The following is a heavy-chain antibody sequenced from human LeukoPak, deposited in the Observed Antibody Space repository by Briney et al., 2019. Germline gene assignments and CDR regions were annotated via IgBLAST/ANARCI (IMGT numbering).Heavy chain of an antibody. D-gene: IGHD6-19*01. J-gene: IGHJ4*02. V-gene: IGHV4-39*01. CDR2: IFYSGST. CDR1: GASISSSRYY. CDR3: ARRGSSGSYFDY. Sequence: SETLSLICTVSGASISSSRYYWGWMRQPPGKGVEWIGTIFYSGSTYYNPSLKSRVTISVDTSKNQFSLKLSSVTAADTAVFYCARRGSSGSYFDYWGQGTLDTVSS.